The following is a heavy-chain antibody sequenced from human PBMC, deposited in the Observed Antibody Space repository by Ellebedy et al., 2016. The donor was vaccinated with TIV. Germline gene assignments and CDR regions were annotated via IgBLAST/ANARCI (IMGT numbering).Heavy chain of an antibody. Sequence: GESLTISCAASGLTVSSNYMSWIRQAPGKGLEWVSIMFSGGNTYYADSVRGRFTISSDNSKNTLNLQMNSLGAEDTAVYYCARDQMDYWGQGTLVTVSS. CDR3: ARDQMDY. CDR1: GLTVSSNY. V-gene: IGHV3-53*01. J-gene: IGHJ4*02. CDR2: MFSGGNT.